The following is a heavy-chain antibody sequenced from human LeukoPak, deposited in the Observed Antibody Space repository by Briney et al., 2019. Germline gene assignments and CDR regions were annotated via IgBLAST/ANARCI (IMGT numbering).Heavy chain of an antibody. CDR3: ATDYYDSKDYYFGDN. CDR2: IWYDGSNK. J-gene: IGHJ4*02. CDR1: GFTFSSYG. D-gene: IGHD3-22*01. Sequence: PGGSLRLSCAASGFTFSSYGMHWVRQAPGKGLEWVGVIWYDGSNKNYADSVRGRFTISRDNSKNTLYLQMSSSRADDTAVYFCATDYYDSKDYYFGDNWGQGTLVTVSS. V-gene: IGHV3-33*01.